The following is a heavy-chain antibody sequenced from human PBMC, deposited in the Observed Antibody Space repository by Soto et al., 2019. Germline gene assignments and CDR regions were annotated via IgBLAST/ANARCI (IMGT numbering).Heavy chain of an antibody. J-gene: IGHJ4*02. CDR3: ARASVGPPGGGSWTMPFDS. V-gene: IGHV4-4*07. D-gene: IGHD2-15*01. Sequence: QVQLQESGPGLVKPSETLTLTCKVSSGSVSNYYWSWIRQPAGKGLEWIGRIYTGGSTNYNPSLKSRVTMSVDTSKNQFSLRLTSVTAADTAVYYCARASVGPPGGGSWTMPFDSRGRGTLVTVSS. CDR2: IYTGGST. CDR1: SGSVSNYY.